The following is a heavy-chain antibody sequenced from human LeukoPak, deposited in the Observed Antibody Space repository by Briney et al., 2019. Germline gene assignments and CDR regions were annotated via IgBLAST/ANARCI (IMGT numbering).Heavy chain of an antibody. Sequence: GASVKVSCKASGYSFTNYGISWVRQAPGQGLEWMEWINPYTDNINYAQKFQGRVTLTTDTSTSTAYMELRSLRSDDTAVYYCARDRDLDCSGGSCRIDAFDIWGQGTMVTVSS. CDR1: GYSFTNYG. J-gene: IGHJ3*02. CDR3: ARDRDLDCSGGSCRIDAFDI. D-gene: IGHD2-15*01. CDR2: INPYTDNI. V-gene: IGHV1-18*01.